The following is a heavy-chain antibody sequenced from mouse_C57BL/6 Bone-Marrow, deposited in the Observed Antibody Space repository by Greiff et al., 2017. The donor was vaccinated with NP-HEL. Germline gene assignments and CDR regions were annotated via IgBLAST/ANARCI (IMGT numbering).Heavy chain of an antibody. Sequence: EVMLVESGGGLVKPGGSLKLSCAASGFTFSDYGMHWVRQAPEKGLEWVAYISSGSSTIYYADTVKGRFTISRDNAKNTLFLQMTSLRSEDTAMYYCARMDDYDWDWYFDVGGTGTTVTVSS. CDR1: GFTFSDYG. J-gene: IGHJ1*03. CDR2: ISSGSSTI. CDR3: ARMDDYDWDWYFDV. D-gene: IGHD2-4*01. V-gene: IGHV5-17*01.